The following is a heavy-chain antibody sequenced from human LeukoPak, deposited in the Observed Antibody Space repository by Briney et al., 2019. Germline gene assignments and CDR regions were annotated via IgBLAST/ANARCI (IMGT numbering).Heavy chain of an antibody. J-gene: IGHJ4*02. CDR3: ATTYYDILTGYYRTGGY. V-gene: IGHV1-2*02. CDR2: IHPNSGGT. D-gene: IGHD3-9*01. Sequence: ASVKVSCKASGYTFTGYYMHWVRQAPGQGLEWMGWIHPNSGGTNYAQKFQGRVTMTRDTSISTAYMELSRLKSDDTAVYYCATTYYDILTGYYRTGGYWGQGTLVTVSS. CDR1: GYTFTGYY.